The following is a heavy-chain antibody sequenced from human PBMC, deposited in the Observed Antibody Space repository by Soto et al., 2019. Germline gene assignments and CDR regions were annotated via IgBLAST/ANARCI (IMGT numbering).Heavy chain of an antibody. Sequence: PGGSLRLSCAASGFTFSNAWMSWVRQAPGKGLEWVGRIKSKTDGGTTDYAAPVKGRFTISRDDSKNTLYLQMNSLKTEDTAVYYCILTGYYRPYYYYYMDVWGKGTTVTVSS. CDR1: GFTFSNAW. V-gene: IGHV3-15*01. D-gene: IGHD3-9*01. J-gene: IGHJ6*03. CDR3: ILTGYYRPYYYYYMDV. CDR2: IKSKTDGGTT.